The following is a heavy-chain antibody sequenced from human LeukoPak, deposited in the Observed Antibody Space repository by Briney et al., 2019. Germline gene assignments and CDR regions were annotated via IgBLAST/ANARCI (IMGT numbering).Heavy chain of an antibody. J-gene: IGHJ5*02. CDR2: IKQDGSEK. Sequence: GGSLRLSCAASGFTFSSYAMSWVRQAPGKGLEWVANIKQDGSEKYYVDSVKGRFTISRDNAKNSLYLQMNSLRAEDTAVYYCARSWCSSRICWFDPWGQGTLVTVSS. V-gene: IGHV3-7*01. CDR1: GFTFSSYA. CDR3: ARSWCSSRICWFDP. D-gene: IGHD6-13*01.